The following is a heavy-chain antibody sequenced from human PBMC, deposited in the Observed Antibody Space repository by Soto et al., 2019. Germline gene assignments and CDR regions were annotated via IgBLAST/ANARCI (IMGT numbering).Heavy chain of an antibody. V-gene: IGHV3-30*03. CDR1: GFTVSTYG. Sequence: QVQLVESGGGVVQPERSLRLSCAVSGFTVSTYGMHWVRQAPGKGLEWVAVISRDGGTKYYADYVKGRLTISRDNSRNTLFLEMNSLRGDDMAVYYCTGEVASGYWGQGTLVTVSS. J-gene: IGHJ4*02. CDR3: TGEVASGY. CDR2: ISRDGGTK. D-gene: IGHD2-8*02.